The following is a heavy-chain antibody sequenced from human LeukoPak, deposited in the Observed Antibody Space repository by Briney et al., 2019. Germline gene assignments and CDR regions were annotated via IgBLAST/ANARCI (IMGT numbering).Heavy chain of an antibody. V-gene: IGHV1-18*01. CDR1: GYTFTSYG. J-gene: IGHJ5*02. D-gene: IGHD6-13*01. CDR2: ISAYNGNT. CDR3: ARVLTSGRQQLVLYNWFDP. Sequence: ASVEVSCKASGYTFTSYGISWVRQAPGQRLEWMGWISAYNGNTNYAQKLQGRVTMTTDTSTSTAYMELRSLRSDDTAVYYCARVLTSGRQQLVLYNWFDPWGQGTLVTVSS.